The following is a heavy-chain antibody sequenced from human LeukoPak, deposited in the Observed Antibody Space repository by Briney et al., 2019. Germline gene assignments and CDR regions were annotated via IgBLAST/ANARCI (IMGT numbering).Heavy chain of an antibody. CDR2: IYYSGST. Sequence: PSETLSLTCTVSGGSISSYYWSWIRQPPGKGLEWIGYIYYSGSTNYNPSLKSRVTISVDTSKNQFSLKLSSVTAADTAVYYCARVVSYGPAFYFDYWGQGTLVTVS. CDR3: ARVVSYGPAFYFDY. J-gene: IGHJ4*02. D-gene: IGHD5-18*01. CDR1: GGSISSYY. V-gene: IGHV4-59*01.